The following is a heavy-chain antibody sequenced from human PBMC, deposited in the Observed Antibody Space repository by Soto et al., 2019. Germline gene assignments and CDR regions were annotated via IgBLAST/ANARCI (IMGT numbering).Heavy chain of an antibody. CDR1: VFTFSSYA. J-gene: IGHJ5*02. CDR2: ISYDGSNK. D-gene: IGHD5-12*01. V-gene: IGHV3-30-3*01. Sequence: QTWGSLRLSCAASVFTFSSYAMHWVRQAPGKGLEWVAVISYDGSNKYYADSVKGRFTISRDNSKNTLYLQMNSLRAEDTAVYYCARDTDGYNSKDGGGFDPWGQGTMVTVSS. CDR3: ARDTDGYNSKDGGGFDP.